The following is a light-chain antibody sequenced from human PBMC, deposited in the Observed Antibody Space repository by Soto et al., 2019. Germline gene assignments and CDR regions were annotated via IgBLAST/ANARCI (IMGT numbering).Light chain of an antibody. J-gene: IGKJ1*01. CDR2: AAS. Sequence: DIQMNQSPSSLSASVGDRVTITCRASQSISSYLNWYQQKPGKAPKLLIYAASSLHSGVPSRFSASGSGTDFTLTISSLQPEDYATYNCQQSYSTPRTFGQGTKVEIK. V-gene: IGKV1-39*01. CDR1: QSISSY. CDR3: QQSYSTPRT.